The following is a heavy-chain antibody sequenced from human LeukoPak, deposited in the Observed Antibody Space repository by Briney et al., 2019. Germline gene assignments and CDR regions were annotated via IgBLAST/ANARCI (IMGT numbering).Heavy chain of an antibody. J-gene: IGHJ4*02. D-gene: IGHD6-19*01. CDR3: ATTIAVAGTSYYFDY. Sequence: PSQTLSLTCTVSGGSISSGGYYWSWIRQHPGKGLEWIGYINNNGSTYYNPPLKSRVTISVDTSKNRFSLKLNSVTAADTAVYYCATTIAVAGTSYYFDYWGQGTLVTVSS. CDR1: GGSISSGGYY. V-gene: IGHV4-31*03. CDR2: INNNGST.